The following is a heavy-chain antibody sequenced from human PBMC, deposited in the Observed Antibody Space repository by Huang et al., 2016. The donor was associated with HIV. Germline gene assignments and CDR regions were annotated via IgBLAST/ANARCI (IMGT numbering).Heavy chain of an antibody. CDR1: GFIFSNYG. J-gene: IGHJ1*01. V-gene: IGHV3-30*03. D-gene: IGHD6-19*01. CDR3: ALKGDSSGWEYFRH. CDR2: ISYDGSNK. Sequence: QVQLVESGGGVVQPGRSLRLSCAASGFIFSNYGRHWVRQVPGKGMEWVAVISYDGSNKYYADSVKGRFSISRDNSKNTLYLQMNSLRAEDTAVYYCALKGDSSGWEYFRHWGQGTLVTVSS.